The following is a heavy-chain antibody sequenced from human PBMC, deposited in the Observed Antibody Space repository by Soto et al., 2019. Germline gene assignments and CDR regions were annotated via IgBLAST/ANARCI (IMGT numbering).Heavy chain of an antibody. D-gene: IGHD2-8*01. V-gene: IGHV5-51*01. CDR1: GYSFTSYW. CDR3: ARIPYCTNGVCYSSNWFDP. J-gene: IGHJ5*02. CDR2: IYPGDSDT. Sequence: GESLKISCKGSGYSFTSYWIGWVRQMPGKGLEWMGIIYPGDSDTRYSPSFQGQVTISADKSISTAYLQWSSLKASDTAMYYCARIPYCTNGVCYSSNWFDPWGQGTLVTVSS.